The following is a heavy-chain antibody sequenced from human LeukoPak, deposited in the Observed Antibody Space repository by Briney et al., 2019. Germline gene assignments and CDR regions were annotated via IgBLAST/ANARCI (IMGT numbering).Heavy chain of an antibody. CDR2: IYYSGST. CDR3: ARVNDGGWLGYYYGMDV. J-gene: IGHJ6*02. CDR1: GGSISSGDYY. D-gene: IGHD5-24*01. V-gene: IGHV4-30-4*01. Sequence: NPSETLSLTCTVSGGSISSGDYYWSWIRQPPGKGLEWIGYIYYSGSTYYNPSLKSRVTISVDTSKNQFSLKLSSVTAADTAVYYCARVNDGGWLGYYYGMDVWGQGTTVTVSS.